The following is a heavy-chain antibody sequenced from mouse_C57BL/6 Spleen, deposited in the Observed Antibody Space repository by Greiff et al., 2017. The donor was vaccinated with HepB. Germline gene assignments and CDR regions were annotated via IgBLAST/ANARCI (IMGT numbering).Heavy chain of an antibody. CDR1: GYAFSSSW. Sequence: QVQLKESGPELVKPGASVKISCKASGYAFSSSWMNWVKQRPGKGLEWIGRIYPGDGDTNYNGKFKGKATLTADKSSSTAYMQLSSLTSEDSAVYFCARSGDGYYPWGQGTLVTVSA. J-gene: IGHJ3*01. V-gene: IGHV1-82*01. CDR3: ARSGDGYYP. CDR2: IYPGDGDT. D-gene: IGHD2-3*01.